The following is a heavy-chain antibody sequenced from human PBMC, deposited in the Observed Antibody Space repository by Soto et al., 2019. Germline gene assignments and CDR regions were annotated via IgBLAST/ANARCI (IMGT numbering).Heavy chain of an antibody. CDR2: INAGNGNT. CDR3: ARSYYYDSSGYPFDY. D-gene: IGHD3-22*01. V-gene: IGHV1-3*01. Sequence: ASVKVSCKASGYTFTSYAMHWVRQAPGQRLEWMGWINAGNGNTKYSQKFQGRVTITRDTSASTAYMELGSLRSEDTAVYYCARSYYYDSSGYPFDYWGQGTLVTVSS. CDR1: GYTFTSYA. J-gene: IGHJ4*02.